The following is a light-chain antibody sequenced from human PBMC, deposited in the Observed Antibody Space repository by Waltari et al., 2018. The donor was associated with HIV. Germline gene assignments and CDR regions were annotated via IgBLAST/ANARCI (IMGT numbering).Light chain of an antibody. J-gene: IGLJ2*01. Sequence: SYELTQPPSVSVSPGQTASITCSGDKLGDKYACWYQQKPGQSPVMVMYQDSERPSGIPERFAGSNSGNTATLTISGTQAMDEADYCCQAWDNSTAVFGGGTKLTVL. V-gene: IGLV3-1*01. CDR3: QAWDNSTAV. CDR2: QDS. CDR1: KLGDKY.